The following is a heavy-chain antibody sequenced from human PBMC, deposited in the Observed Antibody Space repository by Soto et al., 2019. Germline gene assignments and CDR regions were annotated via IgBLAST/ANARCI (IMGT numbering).Heavy chain of an antibody. D-gene: IGHD4-17*01. J-gene: IGHJ6*02. Sequence: PSETLSLTCTVSGGSISSGGYYWSWIRQHPGKALEWIGYIYYSGSTYYNPSLKSRVTISVDTSKNQFSLKLSSVTAADTAVYYCARDRLEADSYYYYGMDVWGQGTTVTVSS. V-gene: IGHV4-31*03. CDR1: GGSISSGGYY. CDR3: ARDRLEADSYYYYGMDV. CDR2: IYYSGST.